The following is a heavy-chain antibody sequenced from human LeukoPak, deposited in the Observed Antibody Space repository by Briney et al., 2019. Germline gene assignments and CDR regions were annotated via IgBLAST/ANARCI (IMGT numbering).Heavy chain of an antibody. J-gene: IGHJ4*02. CDR3: XTLESXVLLWFGDPIDY. Sequence: GGSLRLSCAASGFTFSNAWMNWVRQAPGKGLEWVGRIKSKTDGGTTDYAAPVKGRFTISGDDSKNTLYLQMNSLKTEDTAVXXXXTLESXVLLWFGDPIDYWGQGTLVTVSS. V-gene: IGHV3-15*07. D-gene: IGHD3-10*01. CDR2: IKSKTDGGTT. CDR1: GFTFSNAW.